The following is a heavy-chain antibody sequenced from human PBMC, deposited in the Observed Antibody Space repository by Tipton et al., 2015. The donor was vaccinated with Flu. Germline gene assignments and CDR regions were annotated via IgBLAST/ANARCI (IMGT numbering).Heavy chain of an antibody. CDR2: IYYSGST. D-gene: IGHD5-18*01. CDR1: GGSISSSSYY. J-gene: IGHJ6*02. V-gene: IGHV4-39*07. Sequence: TLSLTCTVSGGSISSSSYYWGWIRQPPGKGLEWIGSIYYSGSTYYNPSLKSRVTISVDTSKNQFSLKLSSVTAADTAVYYCARGYSYGYNGMDVWDQGP. CDR3: ARGYSYGYNGMDV.